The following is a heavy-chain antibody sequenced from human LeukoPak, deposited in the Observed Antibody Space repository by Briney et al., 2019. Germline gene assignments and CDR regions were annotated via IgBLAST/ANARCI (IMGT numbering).Heavy chain of an antibody. Sequence: SETLSLTCVVSGGSISSSNWWSWVRQPPEKGLEWIGEIYHSGSTNYNPSLKSRVTISVHKSKNQFSLKLSSVTAADTAVYYCARERRYHDFWSGPDYWGQGTLVTVSS. CDR1: GGSISSSNW. V-gene: IGHV4-4*02. J-gene: IGHJ4*02. D-gene: IGHD3-3*01. CDR3: ARERRYHDFWSGPDY. CDR2: IYHSGST.